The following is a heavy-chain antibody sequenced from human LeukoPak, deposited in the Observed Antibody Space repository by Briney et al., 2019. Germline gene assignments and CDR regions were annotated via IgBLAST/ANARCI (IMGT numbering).Heavy chain of an antibody. CDR3: ARVRVGEDLDY. D-gene: IGHD3-16*01. Sequence: GASVKVSCKASGYTFTGYYMHWVRQAHGQGLEWMGWINPNSGGTNYAQKFQGRVTMTRDASISAAYMELSRLTSDDTAVYYCARVRVGEDLDYWGQGTLVTVSS. CDR1: GYTFTGYY. V-gene: IGHV1-2*02. J-gene: IGHJ4*02. CDR2: INPNSGGT.